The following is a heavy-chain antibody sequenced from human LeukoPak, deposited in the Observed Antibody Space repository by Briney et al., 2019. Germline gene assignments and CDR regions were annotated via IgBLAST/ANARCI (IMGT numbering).Heavy chain of an antibody. J-gene: IGHJ6*03. CDR3: ARDGAYSSGWYGYYYYYMDV. V-gene: IGHV3-20*04. D-gene: IGHD6-19*01. CDR1: GFTFDDYG. Sequence: GGSLRLSCAASGFTFDDYGMSWVRQAPGKGLEWVSGINWNGGSTGYADSVKGRFTISRDNAKNSLYLQMNSLRAEDTAVYYCARDGAYSSGWYGYYYYYMDVWGKGTTVTVSS. CDR2: INWNGGST.